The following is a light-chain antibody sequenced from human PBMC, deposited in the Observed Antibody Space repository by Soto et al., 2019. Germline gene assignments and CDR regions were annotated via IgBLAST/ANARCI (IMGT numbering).Light chain of an antibody. J-gene: IGLJ2*01. CDR3: QSYDSSTVI. Sequence: NFMLTQPHSVSESPGKTVTISCTRSSGGIASNYVQWYQQRPGSAPTTVIYEHNQRPSGVPDRFSGSTDGSSTSASLTISGLQTEDEADYYCQSYDSSTVIFGGGTKVTVL. V-gene: IGLV6-57*04. CDR1: SGGIASNY. CDR2: EHN.